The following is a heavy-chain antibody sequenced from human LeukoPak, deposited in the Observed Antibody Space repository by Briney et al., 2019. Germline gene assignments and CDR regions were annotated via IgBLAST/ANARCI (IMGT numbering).Heavy chain of an antibody. CDR3: ARVSTYYDFWSAQGY. CDR2: INPNSGGT. Sequence: ASVKVSCKASGYTFTGYYMHWVRQAPGQGLEWMGWINPNSGGTNYAQKFQGRVTMTRDTSISTAYMELSRLRSDDTAVYYCARVSTYYDFWSAQGYWGQGTLVTVSS. CDR1: GYTFTGYY. J-gene: IGHJ4*02. D-gene: IGHD3-3*01. V-gene: IGHV1-2*02.